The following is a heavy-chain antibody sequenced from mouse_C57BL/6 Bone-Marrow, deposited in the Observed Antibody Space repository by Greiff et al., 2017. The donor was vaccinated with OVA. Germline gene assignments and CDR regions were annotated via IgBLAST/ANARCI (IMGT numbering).Heavy chain of an antibody. Sequence: QVQLQQPGADLVKPGASVKLSCKTSGYTFTSYWMHWVKQRPGQGLEWIGMIHPNSGSTNYNEKFKSKATLTVDKSSSTAYMQLSSLTSEDSAVYYCARGGFYYSNYVGWYFDVWGTGTTVTVSS. V-gene: IGHV1-64*01. CDR1: GYTFTSYW. J-gene: IGHJ1*03. CDR3: ARGGFYYSNYVGWYFDV. CDR2: IHPNSGST. D-gene: IGHD2-5*01.